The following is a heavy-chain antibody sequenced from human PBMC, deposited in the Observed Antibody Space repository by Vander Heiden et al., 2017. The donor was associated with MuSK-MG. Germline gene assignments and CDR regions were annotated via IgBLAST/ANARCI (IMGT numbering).Heavy chain of an antibody. CDR1: GFTFSSYG. CDR3: ARKEWFGELIYFQH. J-gene: IGHJ1*01. CDR2: IWYDGSKK. D-gene: IGHD3-10*01. V-gene: IGHV3-33*01. Sequence: GGGVVQPGRSLRLSCAASGFTFSSYGMHWVRQAPGKGLEWVAVIWYDGSKKYYADSVKGRFTISRDNSKNTLYLQMNSLRAEDTAVYYCARKEWFGELIYFQHWGQGTLVTVSS.